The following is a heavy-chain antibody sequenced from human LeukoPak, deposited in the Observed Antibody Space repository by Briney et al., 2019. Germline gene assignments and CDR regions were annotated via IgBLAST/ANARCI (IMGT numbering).Heavy chain of an antibody. D-gene: IGHD3-16*01. Sequence: GGSLRLSCAASGFTSSDYILDWVRQAPGKGLEWVGRIRRGTNSYTTEYAASVKGRFIISRDDSKNSLYLHMNSLKTEDTAEYHCTRDGGDSSNSAFDIWGQGTVVTVSS. CDR3: TRDGGDSSNSAFDI. CDR2: IRRGTNSYTT. V-gene: IGHV3-72*01. J-gene: IGHJ3*02. CDR1: GFTSSDYI.